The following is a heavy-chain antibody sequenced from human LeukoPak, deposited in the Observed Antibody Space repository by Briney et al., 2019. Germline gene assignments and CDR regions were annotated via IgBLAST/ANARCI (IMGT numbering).Heavy chain of an antibody. J-gene: IGHJ4*02. Sequence: SETLSLTCTVSGGSISSYYWSWIRQPPGKGLEWIGYIYYSGSTNYNPSLKSRVTISVDTSKNQFSLKLSSVTAADTAVYYCARGSSYYYDSSGYSNWGQGTLVTVSS. CDR3: ARGSSYYYDSSGYSN. V-gene: IGHV4-59*01. CDR1: GGSISSYY. CDR2: IYYSGST. D-gene: IGHD3-22*01.